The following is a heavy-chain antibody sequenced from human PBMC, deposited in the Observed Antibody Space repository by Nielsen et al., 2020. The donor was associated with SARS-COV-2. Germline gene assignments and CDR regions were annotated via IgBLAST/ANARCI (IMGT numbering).Heavy chain of an antibody. CDR3: ARDQVRRDGYLYYYYGMDV. D-gene: IGHD5-24*01. Sequence: SETLSLTCTVSGGSISSGDYYWSWIRQPPGKGLEWIGYIYYSGSTYYNPSLKSRVTISVDTSKNQFSLKLSSVTAADTAVYYCARDQVRRDGYLYYYYGMDVWGQGTTVTVSS. J-gene: IGHJ6*02. V-gene: IGHV4-30-4*02. CDR1: GGSISSGDYY. CDR2: IYYSGST.